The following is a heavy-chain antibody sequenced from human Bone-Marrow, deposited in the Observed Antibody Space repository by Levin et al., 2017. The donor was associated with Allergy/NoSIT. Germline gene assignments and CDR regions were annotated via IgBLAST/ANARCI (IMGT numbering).Heavy chain of an antibody. CDR3: ARVLPVTAAAPFDY. V-gene: IGHV1-18*01. CDR2: TSAYNGNP. Sequence: GASVKVSCKASGYIFSNYVISWVRQAPGQGLEWMGCTSAYNGNPNYAQKFQDRVTMSTDTSTNTAYMDVRSLRSDDTAVYYCARVLPVTAAAPFDYWGQGTLVTVSS. J-gene: IGHJ4*02. D-gene: IGHD6-13*01. CDR1: GYIFSNYV.